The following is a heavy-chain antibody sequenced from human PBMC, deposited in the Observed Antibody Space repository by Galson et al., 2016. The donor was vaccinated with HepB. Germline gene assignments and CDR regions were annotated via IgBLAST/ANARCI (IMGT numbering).Heavy chain of an antibody. CDR2: VKRKANNYAT. J-gene: IGHJ2*01. D-gene: IGHD2-8*01. CDR3: TTNEGRGWFFDL. V-gene: IGHV3-73*01. CDR1: GLTFSGSD. Sequence: SLRLSCAVSGLTFSGSDIHWVRQASGKGLEWVGRVKRKANNYATAYAASVSGRFTIPRDDSKNTAYLQMNTLKTEDTALYYCTTNEGRGWFFDLWGRGTLVTVSS.